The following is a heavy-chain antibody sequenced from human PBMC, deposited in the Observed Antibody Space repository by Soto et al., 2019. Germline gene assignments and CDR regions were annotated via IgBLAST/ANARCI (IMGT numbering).Heavy chain of an antibody. V-gene: IGHV4-59*08. CDR1: GGSISIYY. D-gene: IGHD4-17*01. Sequence: SETLSLTCTVSGGSISIYYWSWIRQPPGKGLEWIGYIYYSGSTNYNPSLKSRVTISVDTSKNQFSLKLSSVTAADTAVYYCARHTSGDYDINYWGQGTLVTVS. J-gene: IGHJ4*02. CDR2: IYYSGST. CDR3: ARHTSGDYDINY.